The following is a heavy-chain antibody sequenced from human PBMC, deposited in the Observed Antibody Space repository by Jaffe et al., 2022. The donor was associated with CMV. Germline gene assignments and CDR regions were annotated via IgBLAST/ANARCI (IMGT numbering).Heavy chain of an antibody. CDR1: GFTFSKYE. V-gene: IGHV3-48*03. J-gene: IGHJ4*02. Sequence: EVQLAESGGGLIQPGGSLRLSCVGSGFTFSKYEMNWVRQGPGKGLEWISYISPVTNTVYYADSAKGRFTISRDNDINSLYLQMTSLRAEDTAVYYCWGRGYDRSGYFDLWGPGTLVTVSS. CDR2: ISPVTNTV. CDR3: WGRGYDRSGYFDL. D-gene: IGHD5-12*01.